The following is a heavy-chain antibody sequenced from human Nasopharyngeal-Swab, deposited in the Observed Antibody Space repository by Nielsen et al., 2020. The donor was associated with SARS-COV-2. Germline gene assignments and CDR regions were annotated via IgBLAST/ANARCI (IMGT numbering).Heavy chain of an antibody. CDR2: ISYDGSNK. CDR3: AKGGYSGYDPLGMDV. V-gene: IGHV3-30*18. D-gene: IGHD5-12*01. J-gene: IGHJ6*02. Sequence: VRQAPGKGLEWVAVISYDGSNKYYADSVKGRFTISRDNSKNTLYPQMNSLRAEDTAVYYCAKGGYSGYDPLGMDVWGQGTTVTVSS.